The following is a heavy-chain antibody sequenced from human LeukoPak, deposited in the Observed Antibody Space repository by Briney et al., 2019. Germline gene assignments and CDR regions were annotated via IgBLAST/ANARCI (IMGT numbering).Heavy chain of an antibody. V-gene: IGHV4-39*01. CDR1: GGSISSSSYY. CDR2: IYYSGST. J-gene: IGHJ4*02. CDR3: ARRRNGSSASIDY. Sequence: PPETLSLTCTVSGGSISSSSYYWGWIRQPPGKGLEWIGSIYYSGSTYYNPSLKSRVTISVDTSKNQFSLKLSSVTAADTAVYYCARRRNGSSASIDYWGQGTLVTVSS. D-gene: IGHD3-16*01.